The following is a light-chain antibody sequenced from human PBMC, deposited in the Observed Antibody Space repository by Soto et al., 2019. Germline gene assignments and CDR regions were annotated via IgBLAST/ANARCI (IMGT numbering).Light chain of an antibody. CDR1: NSNIGSKY. CDR2: RNN. CDR3: AAWDVSLRGPP. V-gene: IGLV1-47*03. Sequence: QSVLTQPPSASGTPGQRVTISCSGSNSNIGSKYVYWYQQLPGTAPKLLMYRNNQRPSGVPDRYSGSKSGTSASLAISGLWSEDEADYYCAAWDVSLRGPPFGGGTKLTVL. J-gene: IGLJ2*01.